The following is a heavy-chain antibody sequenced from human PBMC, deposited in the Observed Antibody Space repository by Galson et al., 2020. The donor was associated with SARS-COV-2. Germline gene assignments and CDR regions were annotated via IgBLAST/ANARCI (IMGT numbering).Heavy chain of an antibody. D-gene: IGHD4-17*01. CDR3: AKDRGDYGDYFVYCFGK. CDR1: EFTFSNYA. J-gene: IGHJ4*02. CDR2: INGDGLRP. Sequence: GGSLRLSCAASEFTFSNYAMGWVRQAPGKGLEWVSSINGDGLRPFYADSVKGRFIISRDNSKKAVYLQMNSLRAEDTAIYYCAKDRGDYGDYFVYCFGKWGQGTLVTVSS. V-gene: IGHV3-23*01.